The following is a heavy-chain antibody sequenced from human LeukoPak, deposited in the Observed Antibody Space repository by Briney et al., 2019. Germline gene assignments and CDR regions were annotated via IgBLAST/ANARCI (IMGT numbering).Heavy chain of an antibody. Sequence: ASVKVSCKASGYTFTSYDINWVRQAPGQGLEWMGGMNPNSGNTGYAQKFQGRVTMTRNTSISTAYMELSSLRSEDTAVYYCARGGRFLLYYYYYGMDVWGQGTTVTVSS. J-gene: IGHJ6*02. CDR3: ARGGRFLLYYYYYGMDV. D-gene: IGHD3-3*01. CDR2: MNPNSGNT. CDR1: GYTFTSYD. V-gene: IGHV1-8*01.